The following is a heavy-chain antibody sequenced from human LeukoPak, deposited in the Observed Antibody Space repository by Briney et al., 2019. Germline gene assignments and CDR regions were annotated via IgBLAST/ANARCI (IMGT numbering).Heavy chain of an antibody. D-gene: IGHD5-12*01. CDR3: AKAARVATILDY. V-gene: IGHV3-30*18. J-gene: IGHJ4*02. CDR1: GFTFSSYG. CDR2: ISYDGSNK. Sequence: GGSLRLSCAASGFTFSSYGMPWVRQAPGKGLEWVAVISYDGSNKYYADSVKGRFTISRDNSKNTLYLQMNSLRAEDTAVYYCAKAARVATILDYWGQGTLVTVSS.